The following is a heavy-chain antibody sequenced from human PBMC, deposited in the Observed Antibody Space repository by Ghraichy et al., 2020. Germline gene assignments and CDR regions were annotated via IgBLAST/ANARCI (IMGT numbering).Heavy chain of an antibody. D-gene: IGHD2-2*01. CDR2: IVVGSGNT. V-gene: IGHV1-58*01. J-gene: IGHJ6*02. CDR3: AAGDIVVVPAVHYYYYGMDV. CDR1: GFTFTSSA. Sequence: SVKVSCKASGFTFTSSAVQWVRQARGQRLEWIGWIVVGSGNTNYAQKFQERVTITRDMSTSTAYMELSSLRSEDTAVYYCAAGDIVVVPAVHYYYYGMDVWGQGTTVTVSS.